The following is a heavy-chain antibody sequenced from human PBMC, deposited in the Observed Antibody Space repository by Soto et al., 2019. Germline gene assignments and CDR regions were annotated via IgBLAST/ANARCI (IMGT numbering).Heavy chain of an antibody. CDR3: ASSVLSGYDYYYYYGMDV. V-gene: IGHV1-8*01. J-gene: IGHJ6*01. Sequence: ASVKVSCKASGYTFTSYDINWVRQATGQGLEWMGWMNPNSGNTGYAQKFQGRVTMTRNTSISTAYRELSSLRSEDTAVYYCASSVLSGYDYYYYYGMDVWGQGTTVTVSS. CDR2: MNPNSGNT. D-gene: IGHD5-12*01. CDR1: GYTFTSYD.